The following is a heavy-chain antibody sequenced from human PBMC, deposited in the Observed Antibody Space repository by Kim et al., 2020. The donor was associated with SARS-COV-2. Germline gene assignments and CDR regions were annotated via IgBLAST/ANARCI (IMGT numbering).Heavy chain of an antibody. V-gene: IGHV3-48*02. J-gene: IGHJ6*02. CDR2: ISTTSSTI. D-gene: IGHD6-19*01. Sequence: GGSLRLSCAASGFTFSSYSFNWVRQAPGKGLEWVAHISTTSSTIYYADSVKGRFTISRDNAENALYLQVNSLRDEDTAVYYCAGVHNTGWRALDVWGQGTTVTVSS. CDR3: AGVHNTGWRALDV. CDR1: GFTFSSYS.